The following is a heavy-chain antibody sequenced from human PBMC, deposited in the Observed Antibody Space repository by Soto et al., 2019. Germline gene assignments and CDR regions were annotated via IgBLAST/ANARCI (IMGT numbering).Heavy chain of an antibody. CDR3: ARAGGLGAVAVDY. V-gene: IGHV4-30-2*01. Sequence: QLQLQESGSGLVKPSQTLSLTCAVSGGSISSGGYSWSWIRQPPGKGLEWIGYIYHSGSTYYNPSLKSRVTISVDTSKNQFSLKLSSVTAAYTAVYYCARAGGLGAVAVDYWGQGTLVTVSS. D-gene: IGHD6-19*01. CDR1: GGSISSGGYS. J-gene: IGHJ4*02. CDR2: IYHSGST.